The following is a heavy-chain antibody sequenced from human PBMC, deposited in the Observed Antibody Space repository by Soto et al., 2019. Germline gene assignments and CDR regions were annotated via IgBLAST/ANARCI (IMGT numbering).Heavy chain of an antibody. V-gene: IGHV3-21*01. CDR2: ISSSSSYI. Sequence: EVQLVESGGGLVKPGGSLRLSCAASGFTFSSYSMNWVRQAPGKGLEWVSSISSSSSYIYYADSVKGRFTISRDNAKNSLYLQMNRLRAEDTAVYYCGRDDSYIWGSYRYTDEGYFDYWGQGTLVTVSS. CDR3: GRDDSYIWGSYRYTDEGYFDY. D-gene: IGHD3-16*02. CDR1: GFTFSSYS. J-gene: IGHJ4*02.